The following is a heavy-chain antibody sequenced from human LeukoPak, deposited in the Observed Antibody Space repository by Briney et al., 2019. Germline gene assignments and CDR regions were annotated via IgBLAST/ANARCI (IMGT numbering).Heavy chain of an antibody. CDR1: GFPFSNYA. Sequence: GGSLRLSCAASGFPFSNYAMTWVRQAPGKGLEWVSTISGGGGDTYYADSVKGRITISRDNSKNKLYLQMNSLRAEDTAIHYCAKVPYSDYGSGRPPFMDVWGQGTTVAVSS. V-gene: IGHV3-23*01. CDR2: ISGGGGDT. J-gene: IGHJ6*02. D-gene: IGHD3-10*01. CDR3: AKVPYSDYGSGRPPFMDV.